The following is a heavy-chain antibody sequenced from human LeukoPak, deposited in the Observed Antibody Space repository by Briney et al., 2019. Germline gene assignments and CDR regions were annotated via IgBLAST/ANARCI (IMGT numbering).Heavy chain of an antibody. D-gene: IGHD5-18*01. V-gene: IGHV3-11*06. CDR2: ISSSSSYT. Sequence: PGGSLRLSCASSGFTFRDYYMSWIPEAPRKGLEWVSHISSSSSYTNYADSVKGRFTISRDNAKNSLYLQMNSLRAEDTAVYYCARLYSYGHYFDNWGQGTLVTVSS. CDR1: GFTFRDYY. CDR3: ARLYSYGHYFDN. J-gene: IGHJ4*02.